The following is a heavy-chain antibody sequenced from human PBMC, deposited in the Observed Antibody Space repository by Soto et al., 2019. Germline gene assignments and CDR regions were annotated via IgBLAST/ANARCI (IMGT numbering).Heavy chain of an antibody. J-gene: IGHJ6*02. V-gene: IGHV3-23*01. D-gene: IGHD2-2*02. Sequence: GGSLRLSCATSGFTFSSYAMSWVRQAPGKGLEWVSAISTSGGGTYYSDSVRGRFTISRDNSKTTLYLQMNSLRAEDTAVYYCAKDRLRRXTTPILVVTADIRDYYYGMDVWGQGPTVTVSS. CDR2: ISTSGGGT. CDR3: AKDRLRRXTTPILVVTADIRDYYYGMDV. CDR1: GFTFSSYA.